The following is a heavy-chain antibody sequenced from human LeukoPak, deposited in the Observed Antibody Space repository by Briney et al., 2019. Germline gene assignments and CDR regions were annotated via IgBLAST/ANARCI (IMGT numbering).Heavy chain of an antibody. D-gene: IGHD6-13*01. CDR3: ARDSSSWSYADY. J-gene: IGHJ4*02. CDR1: GYTFTGYY. Sequence: ASVKVSCKASGYTFTGYYMHWVRQAPGQGLEWMGWINPNSGGTNYAQKFQGRVTMTRDTSISTAYMELSRLRSEDTAVYYCARDSSSWSYADYWGQGTLVTVSS. CDR2: INPNSGGT. V-gene: IGHV1-2*02.